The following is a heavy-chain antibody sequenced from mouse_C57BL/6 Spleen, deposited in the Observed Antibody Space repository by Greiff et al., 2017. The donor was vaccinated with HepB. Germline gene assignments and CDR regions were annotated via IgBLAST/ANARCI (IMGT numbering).Heavy chain of an antibody. Sequence: EVQLQQSGPELVKPGASVKISCKASGYTFTDYYMNWVKQSHGKSLEWIGDINPNNGGTSYNQKFKGKATLTVDKSSSTAYMELRSLTSEDSAVYYCARDHYDRRFAYWGQGTLVTVSA. CDR3: ARDHYDRRFAY. D-gene: IGHD2-4*01. J-gene: IGHJ3*01. CDR1: GYTFTDYY. CDR2: INPNNGGT. V-gene: IGHV1-26*01.